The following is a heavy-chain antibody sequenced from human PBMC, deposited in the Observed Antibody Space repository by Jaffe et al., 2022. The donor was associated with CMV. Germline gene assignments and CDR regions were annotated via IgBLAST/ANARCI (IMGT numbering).Heavy chain of an antibody. D-gene: IGHD2-2*01. V-gene: IGHV3-7*03. J-gene: IGHJ4*02. CDR3: ARDMPWGYFDY. CDR1: GFTFSSYW. CDR2: IREDGGAK. Sequence: EVQVVESGGGLVQPGGSLRLSCEVSGFTFSSYWMTWVRQAPGKGLEWVANIREDGGAKNYVDSVKGRFTISRDNAKNSVYLQMSSLRAEDTAVYYCARDMPWGYFDYWGQGTLVTVSS.